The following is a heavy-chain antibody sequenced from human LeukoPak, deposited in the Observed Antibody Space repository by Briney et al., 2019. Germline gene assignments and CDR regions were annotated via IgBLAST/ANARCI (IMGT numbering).Heavy chain of an antibody. CDR3: AKAAIPTRPNWLDP. CDR2: ISGSGGST. Sequence: PGGSLRLSCAASGFTFSNYAMSWVRQAPGKGLEWVSAISGSGGSTYYADSVKGRFTISRDNSKNTLYLQMNSLRTEDTAVYPCAKAAIPTRPNWLDPWGQGTLVTVSS. D-gene: IGHD6-6*01. J-gene: IGHJ5*02. V-gene: IGHV3-23*01. CDR1: GFTFSNYA.